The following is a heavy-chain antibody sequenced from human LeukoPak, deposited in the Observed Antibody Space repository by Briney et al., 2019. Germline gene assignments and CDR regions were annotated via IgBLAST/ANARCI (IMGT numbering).Heavy chain of an antibody. J-gene: IGHJ5*02. D-gene: IGHD1-26*01. Sequence: GGSLRLSCVASGFTLHDYALHWVRQAPGKGLEWIPLISGDGDSTYYADSVKGRFTISRDSSKNSLYLQMSSLRTEDTALYYCAKGVRSGTYYNCFDPWGQGTLVTVSS. CDR1: GFTLHDYA. V-gene: IGHV3-43*02. CDR2: ISGDGDST. CDR3: AKGVRSGTYYNCFDP.